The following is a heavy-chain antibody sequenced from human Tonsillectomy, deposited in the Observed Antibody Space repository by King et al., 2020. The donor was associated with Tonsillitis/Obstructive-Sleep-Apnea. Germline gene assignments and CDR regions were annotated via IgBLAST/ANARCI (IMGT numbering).Heavy chain of an antibody. CDR1: GFTFSSYW. CDR2: IKQDGSEK. D-gene: IGHD4-11*01. J-gene: IGHJ6*02. V-gene: IGHV3-7*03. Sequence: VQLVESGGGLVQPGGSLRLSCAASGFTFSSYWMSWVRQAPGKGLEWVANIKQDGSEKYYVDSVKGRFTISRDNAKNSLYLQMNSLRAEDTAVYYCAREGSNYVRGMDVCGHGTTVTVSS. CDR3: AREGSNYVRGMDV.